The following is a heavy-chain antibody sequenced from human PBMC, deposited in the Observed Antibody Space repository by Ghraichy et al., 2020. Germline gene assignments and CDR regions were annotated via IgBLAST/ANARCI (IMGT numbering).Heavy chain of an antibody. CDR1: GFTFSSYW. CDR3: AREGALWFGEPPMDV. Sequence: GSLRLSCAASGFTFSSYWMSWVRQAQGKGLEWVANIKQDGSEKYYVDSVKGRFTISRDNAKNSLYLQMNSLRAEETAVYYCAREGALWFGEPPMDVWGQGTTVTVSS. J-gene: IGHJ6*02. V-gene: IGHV3-7*01. D-gene: IGHD3-10*01. CDR2: IKQDGSEK.